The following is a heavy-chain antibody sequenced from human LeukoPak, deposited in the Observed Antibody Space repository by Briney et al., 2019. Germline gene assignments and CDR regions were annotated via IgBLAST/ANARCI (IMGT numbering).Heavy chain of an antibody. CDR1: GFTFSSYD. CDR2: ISSDGSNK. Sequence: GGSLRLSCAASGFTFSSYDIHWVRQAPGKGLEWVAVISSDGSNKYYVDSVKGRFTISRDNSKNTLYLQMNSLRAEDTAVYYCARATEGLDYWGQGTLVTVSS. V-gene: IGHV3-30*03. CDR3: ARATEGLDY. J-gene: IGHJ4*02.